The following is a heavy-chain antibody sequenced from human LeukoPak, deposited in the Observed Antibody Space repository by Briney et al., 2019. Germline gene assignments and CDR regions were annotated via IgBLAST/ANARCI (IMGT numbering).Heavy chain of an antibody. J-gene: IGHJ4*02. D-gene: IGHD2-15*01. Sequence: SETLSLTCTVSGGSISSYYWSWIRQLPGKGLEWIGYIYYSGSTNYNPSLKSRVTISVDTSKNQFSLKLSSVTAADTAVYYCARRVHCSGGGCYLDYWGQGTLVTVSS. CDR1: GGSISSYY. CDR3: ARRVHCSGGGCYLDY. V-gene: IGHV4-59*08. CDR2: IYYSGST.